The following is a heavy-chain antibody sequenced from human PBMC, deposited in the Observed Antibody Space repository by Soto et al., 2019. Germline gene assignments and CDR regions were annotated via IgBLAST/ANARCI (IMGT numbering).Heavy chain of an antibody. CDR1: GGTFSSYA. J-gene: IGHJ4*02. CDR2: IIPIFGTA. V-gene: IGHV1-69*13. CDR3: ASLANYDYVWGSLTK. D-gene: IGHD3-16*01. Sequence: SVKVSCKASGGTFSSYAISWVRQAPGQGLEWMGGIIPIFGTANYAQKFQGRVTITADESTSTAYMELSSLRSEGTAVYYCASLANYDYVWGSLTKWGQGTLVTVSS.